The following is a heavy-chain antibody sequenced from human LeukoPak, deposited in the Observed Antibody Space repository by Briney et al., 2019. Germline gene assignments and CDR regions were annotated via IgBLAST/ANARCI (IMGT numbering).Heavy chain of an antibody. Sequence: SQTLSLTCAISGDSVSSKSVAWNWIRQSPSRGLEWLGRTYYRSKWYNEYAISVKSRIIINPETSKNQFSLQLSSVTPEDTAVYYCAELERGYWGQGTLVTVSS. CDR2: TYYRSKWYN. CDR3: AELERGY. J-gene: IGHJ4*02. CDR1: GDSVSSKSVA. D-gene: IGHD1-1*01. V-gene: IGHV6-1*01.